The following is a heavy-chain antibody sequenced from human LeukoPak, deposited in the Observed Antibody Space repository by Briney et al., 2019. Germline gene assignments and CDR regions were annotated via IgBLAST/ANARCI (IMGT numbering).Heavy chain of an antibody. J-gene: IGHJ4*02. CDR3: ARSYSYGLSFDY. D-gene: IGHD5-18*01. CDR1: GYSISSGYY. CDR2: IYHSGST. V-gene: IGHV4-38-2*01. Sequence: EPSETQSLTCAVSGYSISSGYYWGWIRQPPGKGVEWIGSIYHSGSTYYNPSLKSRVTISVDTSKNEFSLKLSSVTAADTAVYYCARSYSYGLSFDYWGQGTLVTVSS.